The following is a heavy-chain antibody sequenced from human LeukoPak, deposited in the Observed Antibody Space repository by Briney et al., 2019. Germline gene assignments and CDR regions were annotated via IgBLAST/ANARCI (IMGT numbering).Heavy chain of an antibody. D-gene: IGHD6-13*01. CDR3: ARDRRYSSSWINWFDP. V-gene: IGHV4-59*01. Sequence: SETLSLTCTVSGGSISSYYWSWLRQPPGKGLEWIGYIYHSGSTNYNPSLKSRVTISVDTSKNQFSLKLSSVTAADTAVYYCARDRRYSSSWINWFDPRGQGTLVTVSS. CDR2: IYHSGST. CDR1: GGSISSYY. J-gene: IGHJ5*02.